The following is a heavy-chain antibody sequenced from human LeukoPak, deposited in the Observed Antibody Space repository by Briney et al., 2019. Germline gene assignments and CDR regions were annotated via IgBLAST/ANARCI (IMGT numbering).Heavy chain of an antibody. J-gene: IGHJ5*02. Sequence: GASVKVSCKASGYTFTSYGISWVRQAPGQGLEWMGGIIPIFGTANYAQKFQGRVTITADESTSTAYMELSSLRSEDTAVYYCARDLIYCSSTSCYGRGGGYSYGLVDPWGQGTLVTVSS. CDR1: GYTFTSYG. CDR3: ARDLIYCSSTSCYGRGGGYSYGLVDP. D-gene: IGHD2-2*01. CDR2: IIPIFGTA. V-gene: IGHV1-69*13.